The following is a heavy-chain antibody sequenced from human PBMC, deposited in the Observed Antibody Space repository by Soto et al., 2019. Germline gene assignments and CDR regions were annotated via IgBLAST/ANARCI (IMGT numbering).Heavy chain of an antibody. Sequence: GGSLILSGAASGFTCSNYWMSWVRQAPGKGLEWVANIKQDGSENYYVDSVKGRFTTSRDNTKNSFYLQMNSLRAEDTAVYYCARYHINGWKFDYWGRGTLVTVSS. J-gene: IGHJ4*02. V-gene: IGHV3-7*01. D-gene: IGHD6-19*01. CDR2: IKQDGSEN. CDR3: ARYHINGWKFDY. CDR1: GFTCSNYW.